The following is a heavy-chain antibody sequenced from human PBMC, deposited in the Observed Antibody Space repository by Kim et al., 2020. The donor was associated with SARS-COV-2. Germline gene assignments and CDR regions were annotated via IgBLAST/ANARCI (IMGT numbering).Heavy chain of an antibody. CDR1: GGSISSSSYY. D-gene: IGHD3-10*01. J-gene: IGHJ4*02. V-gene: IGHV4-39*01. CDR2: IYYSGST. Sequence: SETLSLTCTVSGGSISSSSYYWGWIRQPPGKGLEWIGSIYYSGSTYYNPSLKSRVTISVDTPNNQFSLKLSSVTAADTAVYYCARTPPAAYYAYYFDYWGQGTLVTVSS. CDR3: ARTPPAAYYAYYFDY.